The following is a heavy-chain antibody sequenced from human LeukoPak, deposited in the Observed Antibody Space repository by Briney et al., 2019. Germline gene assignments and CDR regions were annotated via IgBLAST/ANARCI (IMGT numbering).Heavy chain of an antibody. CDR1: GFTFSSYA. J-gene: IGHJ4*02. V-gene: IGHV3-30*04. CDR2: ISFDESNK. D-gene: IGHD3-22*01. Sequence: GRSLRLSCAVSGFTFSSYAMHWVRQAPGKGLEWVAVISFDESNKYYADSVKGRFTISRDNSKNTLYLQMNSLRAEDTAVYYCARDLRSSGYYAFDYWGQGTLVTVSS. CDR3: ARDLRSSGYYAFDY.